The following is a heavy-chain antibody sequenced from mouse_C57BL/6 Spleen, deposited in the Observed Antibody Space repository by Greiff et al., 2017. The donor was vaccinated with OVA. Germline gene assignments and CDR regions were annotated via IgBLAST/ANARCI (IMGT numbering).Heavy chain of an antibody. J-gene: IGHJ3*01. CDR3: ARNYGSSSWFAY. Sequence: VKLVESGGGLVKPGGSLKLSCAASGFTFSDYGMHWVRQAPEQGLEWVAYISSGSSTIYYAATVKGRFTISRDNAKNTLFLQMSSLRSEDTAMYYCARNYGSSSWFAYWGQGTLVTVSA. CDR2: ISSGSSTI. CDR1: GFTFSDYG. D-gene: IGHD1-1*01. V-gene: IGHV5-17*01.